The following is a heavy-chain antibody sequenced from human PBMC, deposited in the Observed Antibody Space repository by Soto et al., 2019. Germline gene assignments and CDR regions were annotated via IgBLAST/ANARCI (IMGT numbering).Heavy chain of an antibody. J-gene: IGHJ6*02. CDR2: IDQDGSEK. CDR3: ATEREVVVVAETPIHYSGMDA. Sequence: PGGSLRLSCAASGLTFSSFWMAWVRQAPGKGLEWVANIDQDGSEKYYVDSVKGRFTISRDNAKNSLYLEMNSLRAEDTAVYYCATEREVVVVAETPIHYSGMDAWGQGTTVTVSS. D-gene: IGHD2-15*01. V-gene: IGHV3-7*03. CDR1: GLTFSSFW.